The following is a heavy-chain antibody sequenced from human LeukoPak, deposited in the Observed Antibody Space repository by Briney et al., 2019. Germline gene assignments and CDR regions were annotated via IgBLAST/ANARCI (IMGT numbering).Heavy chain of an antibody. CDR3: ARDWSLDY. V-gene: IGHV4-31*03. D-gene: IGHD3-3*01. CDR1: GGSISSGGYY. CDR2: INYSGST. Sequence: SQTLSLTCTVSGGSISSGGYYWSWIRQHPGKGLEWIGYINYSGSTSYNPSLKSRATISVDTSKNQFSLKLNSVTAADTAVYYCARDWSLDYWGQGTLVTVSS. J-gene: IGHJ4*02.